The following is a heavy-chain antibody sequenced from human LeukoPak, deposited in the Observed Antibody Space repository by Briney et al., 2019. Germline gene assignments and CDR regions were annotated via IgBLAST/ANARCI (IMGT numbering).Heavy chain of an antibody. CDR2: INPNSGGT. Sequence: ASVKVSCKASGYTFTAYYMHWVRQAPGQGLEWMGWINPNSGGTNYAQKFQGRVTMTRDTSISTAYMELSGLRSDDTAVYYCARDRVVAPAAFDYWGQGSLVTVSS. J-gene: IGHJ4*02. D-gene: IGHD2-2*01. CDR3: ARDRVVAPAAFDY. CDR1: GYTFTAYY. V-gene: IGHV1-2*02.